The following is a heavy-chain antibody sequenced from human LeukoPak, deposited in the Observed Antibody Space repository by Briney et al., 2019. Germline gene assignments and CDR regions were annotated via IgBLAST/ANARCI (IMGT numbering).Heavy chain of an antibody. D-gene: IGHD3-10*01. CDR2: ISAYNGNT. CDR3: TQTYGSGSYYNY. J-gene: IGHJ4*02. CDR1: GCTFTSYG. Sequence: ASVKVSCKASGCTFTSYGISWVRQAPGQGLEWMGWISAYNGNTNYAQKLQGRVTMTTDTSTSTAYMELRSLRSDDTAVYYCTQTYGSGSYYNYWGQGTLVTVSS. V-gene: IGHV1-18*01.